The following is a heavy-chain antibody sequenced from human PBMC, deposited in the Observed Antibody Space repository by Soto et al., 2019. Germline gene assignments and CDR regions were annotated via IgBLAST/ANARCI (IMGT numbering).Heavy chain of an antibody. J-gene: IGHJ3*02. CDR1: GYTFTSYS. V-gene: IGHV1-18*01. D-gene: IGHD6-19*01. CDR3: ARGASIALAGTRSASDS. CDR2: ISAYNGDT. Sequence: QVQLVQSGAEVKKPGASVKVSCKASGYTFTSYSISWVRQAPGQGLQWMGWISAYNGDTVYAQSLQGRVTMTTDTSTSTAYMELRSLRSDDTALFYCARGASIALAGTRSASDSWGQGTRVTVSS.